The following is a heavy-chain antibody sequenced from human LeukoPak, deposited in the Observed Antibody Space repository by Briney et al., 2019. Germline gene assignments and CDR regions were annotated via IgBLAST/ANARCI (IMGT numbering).Heavy chain of an antibody. Sequence: SETLSLTCTVSGGSISSYYWSWIRQPPGKGLEWIGYIYYSGSTSYNPSLKSRVTISVDTSKNQFSLKLSSVTAADTAVYYCARAYCGGDCSLDYWGQGTPVTVSS. CDR2: IYYSGST. CDR3: ARAYCGGDCSLDY. CDR1: GGSISSYY. V-gene: IGHV4-59*01. D-gene: IGHD2-21*01. J-gene: IGHJ4*02.